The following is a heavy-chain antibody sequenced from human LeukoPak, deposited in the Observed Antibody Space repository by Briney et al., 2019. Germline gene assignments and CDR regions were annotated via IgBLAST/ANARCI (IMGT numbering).Heavy chain of an antibody. D-gene: IGHD3-10*02. J-gene: IGHJ6*04. CDR3: AELGITMIGGV. V-gene: IGHV3-7*01. CDR2: IKHDGSEK. Sequence: PGGSLRLSCAASRFTLTTYWMSWVRQTPGKGLEWVANIKHDGSEKSYVDSVKGRFTISRDNAKNSLYLQMNSLRAEDTAVYCCAELGITMIGGVWGKGTTVTISS. CDR1: RFTLTTYW.